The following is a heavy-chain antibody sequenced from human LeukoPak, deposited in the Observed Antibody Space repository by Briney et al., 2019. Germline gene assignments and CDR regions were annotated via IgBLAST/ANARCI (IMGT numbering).Heavy chain of an antibody. V-gene: IGHV4-39*07. CDR2: INHSGST. Sequence: SETLSLTCTVSGGSISSSSYYWGWIRQPPGKGLEWIGEINHSGSTNYNPSLKSRVTMSLDTSKNQFSLKLSSVTAADTAVYYCATRGVVPAAIGYNWFDPWGQGTLVTVSS. CDR3: ATRGVVPAAIGYNWFDP. D-gene: IGHD2-2*02. CDR1: GGSISSSSYY. J-gene: IGHJ5*02.